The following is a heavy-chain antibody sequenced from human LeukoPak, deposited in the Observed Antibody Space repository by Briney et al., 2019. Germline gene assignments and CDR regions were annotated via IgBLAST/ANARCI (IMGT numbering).Heavy chain of an antibody. CDR1: GGSISSYY. V-gene: IGHV4-4*09. CDR3: ARASRKDALDV. CDR2: IYTSGST. Sequence: SETLSLTCTVSGGSISSYYWSWIRQPPGKGLEWIGYIYTSGSTYYNPSLKSRVTISVDTSKNQFSLKLSSVTAADTAVYFCARASRKDALDVWGQGTTVTVSS. J-gene: IGHJ6*02.